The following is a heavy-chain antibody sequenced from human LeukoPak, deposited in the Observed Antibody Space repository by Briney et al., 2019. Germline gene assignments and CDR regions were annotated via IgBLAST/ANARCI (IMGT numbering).Heavy chain of an antibody. D-gene: IGHD3-3*01. Sequence: GGSLRLSCATSGLTLSSAYMRWVRQTPGKGLEWVSVIYSGGSTYCTDSVKSRFTISRDNSKNTMYLQMNSLRAEDTAVYYCARDLLEWYFDYWGQGTLVTVSS. CDR2: IYSGGST. V-gene: IGHV3-66*01. J-gene: IGHJ4*02. CDR1: GLTLSSAY. CDR3: ARDLLEWYFDY.